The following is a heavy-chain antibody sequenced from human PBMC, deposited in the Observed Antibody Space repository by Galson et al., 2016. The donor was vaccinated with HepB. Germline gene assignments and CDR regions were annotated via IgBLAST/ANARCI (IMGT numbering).Heavy chain of an antibody. V-gene: IGHV3-15*07. J-gene: IGHJ4*02. Sequence: SLRLSCAASGFTVSTNYMNWVRQAPGKGLEWVGRIKSKIDGGTADYAAPVKGRFTISGDDSKNTLYLQMTSLKTEDTAVYYCTTVLSTASMSGWYDWGFDSWGQGTLVTVSS. CDR2: IKSKIDGGTA. CDR3: TTVLSTASMSGWYDWGFDS. CDR1: GFTVSTNY. D-gene: IGHD6-19*01.